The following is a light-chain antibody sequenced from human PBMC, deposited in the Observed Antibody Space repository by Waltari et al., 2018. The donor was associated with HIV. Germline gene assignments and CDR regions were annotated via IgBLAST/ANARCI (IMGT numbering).Light chain of an antibody. CDR3: QAWDSGTGG. CDR1: KLDDKY. V-gene: IGLV3-1*01. J-gene: IGLJ1*01. Sequence: SYELTQPPSVSVSPGQAATITCSGDKLDDKYVCWYQQKPGRSPVLFIYQDDKRLSGIPDRFAGSNSGNTATLTISGTQTMDEADYYCQAWDSGTGGFGTGTTVTVL. CDR2: QDD.